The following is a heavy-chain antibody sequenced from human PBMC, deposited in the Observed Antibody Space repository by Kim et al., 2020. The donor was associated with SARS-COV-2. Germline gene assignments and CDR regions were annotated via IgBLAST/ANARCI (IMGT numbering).Heavy chain of an antibody. Sequence: YYGGRTNYNPSLKSRATMSVDTSKNQFSLRLTSVTTADTAVYYCAKGATGWGQGALVTVSS. D-gene: IGHD1-26*01. CDR3: AKGATG. V-gene: IGHV4-59*09. J-gene: IGHJ4*02. CDR2: YYGGRT.